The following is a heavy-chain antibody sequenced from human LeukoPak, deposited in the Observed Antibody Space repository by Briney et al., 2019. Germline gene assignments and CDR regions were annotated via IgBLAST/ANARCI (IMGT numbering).Heavy chain of an antibody. CDR2: ISSSGSTI. Sequence: GGSLRLSCAASGFTFSSYEMNWVRQAPGKGLEWVSYISSSGSTIYYADSVKGRFTISRDNAKNSLYLQMNSLRAEDTAVYYCAILKSGSYYTDFDYWGQGTPVTVSS. D-gene: IGHD3-10*01. V-gene: IGHV3-48*03. CDR3: AILKSGSYYTDFDY. CDR1: GFTFSSYE. J-gene: IGHJ4*02.